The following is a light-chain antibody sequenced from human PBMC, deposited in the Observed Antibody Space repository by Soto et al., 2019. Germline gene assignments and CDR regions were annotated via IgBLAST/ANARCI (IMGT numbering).Light chain of an antibody. J-gene: IGLJ2*01. CDR2: SNN. CDR1: SSNIGSNT. Sequence: QSALTQPRSASGTPGQRVTISCSGSSSNIGSNTVNWYQQLPGTAPKLLIYSNNQRPSGVPDRFSGSKSGTSASLAISGLQSEDEADYYCAAWDDSLNGPYVVFGGGTKLTVL. CDR3: AAWDDSLNGPYVV. V-gene: IGLV1-44*01.